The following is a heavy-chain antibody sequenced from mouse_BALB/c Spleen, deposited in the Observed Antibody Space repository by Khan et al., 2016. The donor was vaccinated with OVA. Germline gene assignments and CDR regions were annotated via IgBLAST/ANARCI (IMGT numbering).Heavy chain of an antibody. J-gene: IGHJ3*01. D-gene: IGHD2-14*01. CDR1: GDSITSGY. V-gene: IGHV3-8*02. Sequence: EVQLQESGPSLVKPSQTLSLTCSVTGDSITSGYWSWIRKFPGNKLEYMGYMIYTGYTAYYPSLKSRIAITRHTSTNQYYLQLNSVTAEDTATYYCARSTYRYAFAYWGQGTLVTVSA. CDR2: MIYTGYT. CDR3: ARSTYRYAFAY.